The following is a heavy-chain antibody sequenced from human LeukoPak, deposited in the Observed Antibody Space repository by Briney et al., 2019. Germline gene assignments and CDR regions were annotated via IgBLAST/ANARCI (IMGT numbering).Heavy chain of an antibody. CDR3: AKGGYSSSWYVQVSPYYFDY. Sequence: GGSLRLSCAASGFTFSSYAMSWVRQAPGKGPEWVSAISGSGGSTYYADSVKGRFTISRDNTKNTLYLQMNSLRAEDTAVYYCAKGGYSSSWYVQVSPYYFDYWGQGTLVTVSS. D-gene: IGHD6-13*01. J-gene: IGHJ4*02. CDR2: ISGSGGST. CDR1: GFTFSSYA. V-gene: IGHV3-23*01.